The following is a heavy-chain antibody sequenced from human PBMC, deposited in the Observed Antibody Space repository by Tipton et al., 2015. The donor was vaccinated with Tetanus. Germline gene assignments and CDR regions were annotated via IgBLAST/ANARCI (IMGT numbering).Heavy chain of an antibody. CDR1: GFTVSSNY. D-gene: IGHD4-11*01. Sequence: SLRLSCAASGFTVSSNYMSWVRQAPGKGLEWVSVIYSGGSTYYADSVKGRFTISRDNSKNTLYLQMNSLRAEDTAVYYCATSYSNYGYDYWGQGTLVTVSS. J-gene: IGHJ4*02. CDR2: IYSGGST. V-gene: IGHV3-66*01. CDR3: ATSYSNYGYDY.